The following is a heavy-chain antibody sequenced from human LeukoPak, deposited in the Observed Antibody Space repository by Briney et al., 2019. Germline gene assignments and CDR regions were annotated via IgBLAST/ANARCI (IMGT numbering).Heavy chain of an antibody. Sequence: SETLSLTCTVSGGSISSSSYYWGWIRQPPGKGLEWIGSIYYSGSTYYNPSLKSRVTISVDTSKNQFSLKLSSVTAAATAVYYCARQGLTRRGDAFDIWGQGTMVTVSS. CDR1: GGSISSSSYY. CDR2: IYYSGST. V-gene: IGHV4-39*01. D-gene: IGHD2-21*01. CDR3: ARQGLTRRGDAFDI. J-gene: IGHJ3*02.